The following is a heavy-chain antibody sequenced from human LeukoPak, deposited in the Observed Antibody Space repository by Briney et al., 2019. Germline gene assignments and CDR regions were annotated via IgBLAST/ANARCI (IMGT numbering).Heavy chain of an antibody. CDR3: ARRGYSYGCGGDCYMDV. CDR1: GGSFSGYY. J-gene: IGHJ6*03. V-gene: IGHV4-34*01. Sequence: SETLSLTCAVYGGSFSGYYWSWIRQPPGKGLEWIGEINHSGSTNYNPSLKSRVTISVDTSKNQFSLKLSSVTAADTAVYYCARRGYSYGCGGDCYMDVWGKGTTVTISS. CDR2: INHSGST. D-gene: IGHD5-18*01.